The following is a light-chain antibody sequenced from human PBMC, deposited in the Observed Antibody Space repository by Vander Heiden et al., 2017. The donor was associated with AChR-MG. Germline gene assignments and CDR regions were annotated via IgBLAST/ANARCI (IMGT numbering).Light chain of an antibody. Sequence: EILLTQSPGTLSLSPGERATLSCRASQSVSNNYLAWYQQKPGQAPRLLIHGASNRATGIPDRFSGSGSGTDFILTINRLEPEDFAVYYCQQFGGSPPLTFGGGTKVEIK. V-gene: IGKV3-20*01. CDR3: QQFGGSPPLT. CDR1: QSVSNNY. CDR2: GAS. J-gene: IGKJ4*01.